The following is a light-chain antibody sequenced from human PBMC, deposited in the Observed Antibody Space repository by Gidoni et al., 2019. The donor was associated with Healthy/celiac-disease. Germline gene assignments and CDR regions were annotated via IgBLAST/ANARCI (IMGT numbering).Light chain of an antibody. V-gene: IGLV1-51*01. CDR2: DNN. CDR1: SSNIGTNY. CDR3: GTLDSSGRV. J-gene: IGLJ3*02. Sequence: QSVLTQPPSVSAAPGQKVTISCSGSSSNIGTNYVPWYQHLPGTAPKLLIYDNNKRPSGIPDRFSGSKSGTSATLGSTGLKTGDEADYYCGTLDSSGRVFGGGTKLTVL.